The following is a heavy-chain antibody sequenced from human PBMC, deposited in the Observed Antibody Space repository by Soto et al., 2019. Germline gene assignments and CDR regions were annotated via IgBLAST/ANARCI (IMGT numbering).Heavy chain of an antibody. D-gene: IGHD6-19*01. CDR2: INPNNGVT. CDR1: GYMFTGFY. V-gene: IGHV1-2*02. Sequence: VASVKVSCKASGYMFTGFYLHWVRQAPGQGLEWMGWINPNNGVTTYAKNFQGRVTMTRDSSISTAYMELSSLRSDDTAVYFCAAAAIPVAGRHPDFWGQGTVVTAPQ. J-gene: IGHJ4*02. CDR3: AAAAIPVAGRHPDF.